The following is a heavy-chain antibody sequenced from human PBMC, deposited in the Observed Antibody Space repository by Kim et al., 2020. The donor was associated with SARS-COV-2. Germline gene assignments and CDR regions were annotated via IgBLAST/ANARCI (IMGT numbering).Heavy chain of an antibody. CDR1: GGSISSSSYY. Sequence: SETLSLTCTVSGGSISSSSYYWGWIRQPPGKGLEWIGSIYYSGSTYYNPSLKSRVTISVDTSKNQFSLKLSSVTAAYTAVYYCARGPIPIVVVTAIRYFDYWGQGTLVTVSS. CDR2: IYYSGST. V-gene: IGHV4-39*07. J-gene: IGHJ4*02. CDR3: ARGPIPIVVVTAIRYFDY. D-gene: IGHD2-21*02.